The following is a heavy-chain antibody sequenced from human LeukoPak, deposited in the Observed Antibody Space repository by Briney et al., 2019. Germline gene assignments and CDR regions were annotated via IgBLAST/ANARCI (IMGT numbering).Heavy chain of an antibody. CDR3: ARPSIAARPDDAFDI. CDR2: IFYSGST. J-gene: IGHJ3*02. Sequence: PSETLSLTCTVSGVSISSYYWSWIRQPPGKGLEWIGYIFYSGSTNYNPSLKSRVTISLDRSKNQFSLKLSSVTAADTAVYYCARPSIAARPDDAFDIWGQGTMVTVSS. V-gene: IGHV4-59*08. D-gene: IGHD6-6*01. CDR1: GVSISSYY.